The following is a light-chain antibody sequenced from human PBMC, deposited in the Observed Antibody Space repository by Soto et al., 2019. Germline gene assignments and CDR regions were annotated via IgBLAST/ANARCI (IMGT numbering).Light chain of an antibody. CDR3: SSYTSRTTEV. V-gene: IGLV2-14*03. CDR1: SSDVGSYNH. Sequence: QSALTQPASVSGSPGQSITISCTGTSSDVGSYNHVSWYQQHPGTAPKLMIYDVSKRPSGVSNRFSGSKSGNTASLTISGLQAADEAEYYCSSYTSRTTEVFGTGTKLTVL. J-gene: IGLJ1*01. CDR2: DVS.